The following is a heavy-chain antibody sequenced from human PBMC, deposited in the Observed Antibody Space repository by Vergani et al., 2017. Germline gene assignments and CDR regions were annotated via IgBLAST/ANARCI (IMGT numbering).Heavy chain of an antibody. D-gene: IGHD3-3*01. CDR1: GYSISSGYY. CDR2: IYYSGST. CDR3: AEGGITIFGVVDAFDI. Sequence: QVQLQESGPGLVKPSETLSLTCTVSGYSISSGYYWGWIRQPPGKGLECIGSIYYSGSTYYNPSLKSRVTISVDTSKNQFSLRLSSVTAADTAVYYCAEGGITIFGVVDAFDIWGQGTMVTVSS. J-gene: IGHJ3*02. V-gene: IGHV4-38-2*02.